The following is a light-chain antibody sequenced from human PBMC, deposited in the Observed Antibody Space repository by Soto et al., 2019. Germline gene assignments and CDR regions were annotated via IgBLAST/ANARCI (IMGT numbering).Light chain of an antibody. V-gene: IGKV1-27*01. CDR1: QGISNY. J-gene: IGKJ1*01. CDR3: QKYNSAPQT. CDR2: AAS. Sequence: IQMTQSPSSPSASLGDSVTITCRASQGISNYLAWYQQKPGKVPKLLIYAASTLQSGVPSRFSGSGSGTDFTLTISSLQPEDVATYYCQKYNSAPQTFGQGTKVDIK.